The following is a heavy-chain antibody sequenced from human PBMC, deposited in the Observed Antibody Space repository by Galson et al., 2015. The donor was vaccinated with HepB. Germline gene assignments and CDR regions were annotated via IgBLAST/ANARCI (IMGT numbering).Heavy chain of an antibody. J-gene: IGHJ5*02. CDR3: ARRTLGAFWSAYYSEHEVKLNWFDP. Sequence: ETLSLTCTVSGGSISSSSYYWGWIRQPPGKGLEWIGSIYYSGSADYNPSLKSRVTISVDTSKNQISLKLSSVTAADTAVYYCARRTLGAFWSAYYSEHEVKLNWFDPWGQGTLVTVSS. D-gene: IGHD3-3*01. CDR2: IYYSGSA. CDR1: GGSISSSSYY. V-gene: IGHV4-39*01.